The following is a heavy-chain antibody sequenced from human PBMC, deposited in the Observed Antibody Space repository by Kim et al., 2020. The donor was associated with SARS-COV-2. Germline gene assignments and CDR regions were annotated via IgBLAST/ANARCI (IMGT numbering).Heavy chain of an antibody. V-gene: IGHV4-59*09. Sequence: KSRVTISVDTSKNQFSLKLSSVTAAETAVYYCARGGYCSGGSCYGRNFDYWGQGTLVTVSS. D-gene: IGHD2-15*01. J-gene: IGHJ4*02. CDR3: ARGGYCSGGSCYGRNFDY.